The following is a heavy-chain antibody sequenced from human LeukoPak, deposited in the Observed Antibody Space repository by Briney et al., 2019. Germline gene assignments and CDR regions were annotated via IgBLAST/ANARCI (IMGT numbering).Heavy chain of an antibody. CDR2: INWNGGST. CDR3: ARDRGFGSGSYYIPSWFDP. D-gene: IGHD3-10*01. Sequence: GGSLRLSCAASGFTFDDYGMSWVRQAPGKGLEWVSGINWNGGSTGYADSVKGRFTISRDNAKNSLYLQMNSLRAEDTALYHCARDRGFGSGSYYIPSWFDPWGQGTLVTVSS. J-gene: IGHJ5*02. V-gene: IGHV3-20*01. CDR1: GFTFDDYG.